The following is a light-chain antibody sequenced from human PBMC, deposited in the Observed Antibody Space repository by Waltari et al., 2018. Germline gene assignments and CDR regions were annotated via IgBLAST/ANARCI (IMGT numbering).Light chain of an antibody. CDR1: QLIDTY. CDR3: QQHNSNPLT. CDR2: QAS. V-gene: IGKV1-16*01. J-gene: IGKJ4*01. Sequence: DIQMTQSPSSLSASVGDRVTITCRASQLIDTYFAWYQQIPGKAPKLLIYQASTLQTGVPSRFSATGSGTDFTLTITSLQPEDFATYYCQQHNSNPLTFGGGTTVEI.